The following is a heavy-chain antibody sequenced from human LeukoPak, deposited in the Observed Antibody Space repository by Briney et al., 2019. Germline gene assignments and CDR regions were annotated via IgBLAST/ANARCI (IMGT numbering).Heavy chain of an antibody. J-gene: IGHJ4*02. CDR1: GDTFSSYA. D-gene: IGHD3-9*01. CDR2: IIPIFHTP. Sequence: SVKVSCKASGDTFSSYAITWVRQAPGQGLEWMGGIIPIFHTPNYAQKFQGRVTITADTSTSTAYMELRSLRSDDTAVYYCARGSRYFDWLSNGPLDYWGQGTLVTVSS. V-gene: IGHV1-69*06. CDR3: ARGSRYFDWLSNGPLDY.